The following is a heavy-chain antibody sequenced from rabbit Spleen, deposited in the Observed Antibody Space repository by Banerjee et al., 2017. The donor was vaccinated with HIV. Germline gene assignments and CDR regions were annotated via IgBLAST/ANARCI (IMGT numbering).Heavy chain of an antibody. J-gene: IGHJ4*01. CDR3: ARDLVVVIGWNFNL. CDR2: MNTVSGDT. V-gene: IGHV1S45*01. CDR1: GFSFRNGYV. D-gene: IGHD8-1*01. Sequence: QEQLEESGGGLVKPEGSLTLTCTASGFSFRNGYVMCWVRQAPGKGLEWIACMNTVSGDTVYATWAKGRFTISKASWTTVTLQMTSLTAADTATYFCARDLVVVIGWNFNLWGPGTLVTVS.